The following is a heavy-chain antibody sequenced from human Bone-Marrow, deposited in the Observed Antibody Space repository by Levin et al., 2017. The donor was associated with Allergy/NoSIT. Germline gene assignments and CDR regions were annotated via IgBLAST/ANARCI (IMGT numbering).Heavy chain of an antibody. V-gene: IGHV3-72*01. J-gene: IGHJ4*02. Sequence: QSGGSLRLSCAASGFTFSDHYMDWVRQAPGKGLEWVGRTRNKANSYTTEYAASVKGRFTISRDDSKNSLYLQMNSLKTEDTAVYYCARVSPISADFDYWGQGTLVTVSS. CDR2: TRNKANSYTT. CDR3: ARVSPISADFDY. CDR1: GFTFSDHY. D-gene: IGHD6-13*01.